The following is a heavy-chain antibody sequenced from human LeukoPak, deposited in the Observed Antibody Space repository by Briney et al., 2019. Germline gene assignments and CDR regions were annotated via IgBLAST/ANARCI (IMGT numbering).Heavy chain of an antibody. Sequence: GGSLRLSCAASGFTVSSNYMTWVRQAPGTGLEWVSIIYSGGTSYYADSVKGRFTISRDKSKNTVYLQMNSLRAEDTAVYYCARGRDWVEYWGQGTLVTVSS. CDR3: ARGRDWVEY. CDR1: GFTVSSNY. D-gene: IGHD3/OR15-3a*01. J-gene: IGHJ4*02. V-gene: IGHV3-53*01. CDR2: IYSGGTS.